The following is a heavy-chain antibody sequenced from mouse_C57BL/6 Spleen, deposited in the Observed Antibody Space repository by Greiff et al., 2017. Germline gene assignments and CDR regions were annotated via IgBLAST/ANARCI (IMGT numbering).Heavy chain of an antibody. CDR3: ARCYDYDDAWFAY. Sequence: QVQLQQSGAELVRPGTSVKVSCKASGYAFTNYLIEWVKQRPGQGLEWIGVINPGSGGTNYNEKFKGKATLTADKSSSTAYMQLSSLTSEDSAVYFGARCYDYDDAWFAYWGQGTLVTVSA. D-gene: IGHD2-4*01. J-gene: IGHJ3*01. CDR1: GYAFTNYL. CDR2: INPGSGGT. V-gene: IGHV1-54*01.